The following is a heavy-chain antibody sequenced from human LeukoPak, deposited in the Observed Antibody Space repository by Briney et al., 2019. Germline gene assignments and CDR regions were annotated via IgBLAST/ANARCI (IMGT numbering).Heavy chain of an antibody. D-gene: IGHD2/OR15-2a*01. CDR3: ARVRVSSYYGMDI. CDR1: RFTFSSYW. Sequence: GGSLRLSCAASRFTFSSYWMSWVRQAPGKGLEWVANINQGESEKYYVDSVKGRFTISRDNAKNSLYLQMNTLRAEDTAVYYCARVRVSSYYGMDIWGQGTTVTVSS. J-gene: IGHJ6*02. V-gene: IGHV3-7*05. CDR2: INQGESEK.